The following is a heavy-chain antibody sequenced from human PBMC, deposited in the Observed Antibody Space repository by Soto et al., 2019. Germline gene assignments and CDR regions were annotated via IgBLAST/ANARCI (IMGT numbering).Heavy chain of an antibody. Sequence: SLTCAVYGGSFSGYYWSWIRQPPVKGLEWNGEINHSGSTNYNPSLKSRVTISVDTSKNQFSLKLSSVTAADTAVYYCARVREPLTGGPWFDPWGQGTLVNVSS. CDR1: GGSFSGYY. J-gene: IGHJ5*02. CDR3: ARVREPLTGGPWFDP. V-gene: IGHV4-34*01. CDR2: INHSGST. D-gene: IGHD1-26*01.